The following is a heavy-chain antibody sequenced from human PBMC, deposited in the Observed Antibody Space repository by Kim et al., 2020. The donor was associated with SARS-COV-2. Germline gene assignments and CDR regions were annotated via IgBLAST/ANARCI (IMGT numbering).Heavy chain of an antibody. V-gene: IGHV3-23*01. CDR2: ISGSGGTT. J-gene: IGHJ6*02. Sequence: GGSLRLSCAASGFTFSSYAMSWVRQAPGKGLEWVSTISGSGGTTYYADSVKGRFTISRDNSKNTLYLQINSLRAEDTAGYYCAKWLAAAPLYYYYYGMDVWGQRITVTVSS. CDR3: AKWLAAAPLYYYYYGMDV. CDR1: GFTFSSYA. D-gene: IGHD6-13*01.